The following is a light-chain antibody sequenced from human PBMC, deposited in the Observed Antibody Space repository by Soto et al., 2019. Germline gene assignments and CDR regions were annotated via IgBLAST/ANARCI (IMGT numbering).Light chain of an antibody. CDR3: SSYTSSSTDV. CDR1: SSDVGGYNY. V-gene: IGLV2-14*01. CDR2: EVS. J-gene: IGLJ1*01. Sequence: QSVLTQPASVSGSPGQSITISCTGTSSDVGGYNYVSWYQQHPGKAPKLMISEVSNRPSGVSNRFSGSKSGNTASLTISGLQAADYADYYCSSYTSSSTDVVGTGTKVTVL.